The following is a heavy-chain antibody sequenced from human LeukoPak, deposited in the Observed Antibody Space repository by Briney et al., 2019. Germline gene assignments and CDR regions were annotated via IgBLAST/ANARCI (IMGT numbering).Heavy chain of an antibody. CDR1: GFTFSSYS. CDR2: ISSSSSYI. J-gene: IGHJ4*02. D-gene: IGHD2-2*01. CDR3: ARVSQIVVVPAADGDY. Sequence: GGSLRLSCAASGFTFSSYSMNWVRQAPGKGLEWVSSISSSSSYIYYADSVKGRLTISRDNAKNSLYLQMNSLRAEDTAVYYCARVSQIVVVPAADGDYWGQGTLVTVSS. V-gene: IGHV3-21*01.